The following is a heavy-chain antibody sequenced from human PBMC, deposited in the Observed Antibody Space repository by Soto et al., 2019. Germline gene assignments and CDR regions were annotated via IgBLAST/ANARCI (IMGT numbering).Heavy chain of an antibody. Sequence: EVQLLESGGGLVQPGGSLRLSCAASGFTFSSYAMSWVRQAPGKGLEWVSAISGSGGSTYYADSVKGRFTISRDNSKNTLYLQMNSLRAEDTAVYYCAKNIVVVPAATPAYYYYGMAVWGQGTTVTVSS. CDR1: GFTFSSYA. V-gene: IGHV3-23*01. CDR3: AKNIVVVPAATPAYYYYGMAV. D-gene: IGHD2-2*01. J-gene: IGHJ6*02. CDR2: ISGSGGST.